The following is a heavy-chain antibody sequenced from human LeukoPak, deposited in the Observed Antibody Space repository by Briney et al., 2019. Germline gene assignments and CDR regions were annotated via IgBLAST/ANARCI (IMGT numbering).Heavy chain of an antibody. Sequence: SETLSLTCTVSGGSISSYYWSWLRQPPGKGLEWIGYINYSGSTNYNPSLKSRVTISVDTSKNQFSLKLSSVTAADTAVYYCARLYSSSFPLYWGQGTLVTVSS. V-gene: IGHV4-59*08. D-gene: IGHD6-6*01. CDR1: GGSISSYY. J-gene: IGHJ4*02. CDR3: ARLYSSSFPLY. CDR2: INYSGST.